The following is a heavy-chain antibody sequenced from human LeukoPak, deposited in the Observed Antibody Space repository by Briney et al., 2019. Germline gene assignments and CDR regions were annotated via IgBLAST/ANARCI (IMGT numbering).Heavy chain of an antibody. CDR1: GFTFGDYA. V-gene: IGHV3-49*04. D-gene: IGHD3-3*01. J-gene: IGHJ4*02. CDR2: IRSKAYGGTT. CDR3: TSAGGRGYQLVYFDD. Sequence: GGSLRLSCTASGFTFGDYAMSWVRQAPGKGLEWVGFIRSKAYGGTTEYAASVKGRFTILRDDSKSIAYLQMNSLKTEDTAVYYCTSAGGRGYQLVYFDDWGQGTLVTVSS.